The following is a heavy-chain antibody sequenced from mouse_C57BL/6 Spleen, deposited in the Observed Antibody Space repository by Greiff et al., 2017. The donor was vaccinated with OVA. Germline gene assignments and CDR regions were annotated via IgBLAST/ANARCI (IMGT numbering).Heavy chain of an antibody. CDR1: GYTFTSYW. J-gene: IGHJ4*01. Sequence: QVQLQQPGAELVMPGASVKLSCKASGYTFTSYWMHWVKQRPGQGLEWIGEIDPSDSYTNYNQKFKGKSTLTVDKSSSTAYMQLSSLTSEDAAVYYCARLLKTTYAMDYWGQGTSGTVSS. V-gene: IGHV1-69*01. CDR2: IDPSDSYT. D-gene: IGHD1-1*01. CDR3: ARLLKTTYAMDY.